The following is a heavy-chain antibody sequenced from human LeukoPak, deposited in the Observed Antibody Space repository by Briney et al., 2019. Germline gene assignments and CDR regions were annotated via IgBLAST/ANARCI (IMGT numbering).Heavy chain of an antibody. J-gene: IGHJ2*01. V-gene: IGHV1-18*01. Sequence: GASVKVSCKASGYTFTSYGISWVRQAPGQGLEWMGWISAYNGNTNYAQRLQGRVTMTTDTSTSTAYMELRSLRSDDTAVYYCARDAIHRSPVEHWYFDLWGRGTLVTVSS. CDR3: ARDAIHRSPVEHWYFDL. CDR1: GYTFTSYG. CDR2: ISAYNGNT.